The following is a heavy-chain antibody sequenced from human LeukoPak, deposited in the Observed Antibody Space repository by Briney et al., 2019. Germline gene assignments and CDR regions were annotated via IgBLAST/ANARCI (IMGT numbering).Heavy chain of an antibody. CDR1: GFTFSNYA. V-gene: IGHV3-23*01. CDR2: ISGSGGST. D-gene: IGHD2-2*01. CDR3: AKDLRGASCY. J-gene: IGHJ4*02. Sequence: GGSLRLSCAASGFTFSNYAMSWVRQAPGKGLEWVSAISGSGGSTFFADSVKGRFTISRDNSKNTLYLQMDSLRAEDTALYYCAKDLRGASCYWGQGTLVTASS.